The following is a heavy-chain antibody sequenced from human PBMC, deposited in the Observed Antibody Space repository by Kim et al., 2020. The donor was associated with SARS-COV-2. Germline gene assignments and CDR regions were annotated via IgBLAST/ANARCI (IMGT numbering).Heavy chain of an antibody. CDR2: IYYSGST. CDR3: ARILSYYYDSSGYYPHWYFDL. D-gene: IGHD3-22*01. Sequence: SETLSLTCTVSGDSISSGGYYWSWIRQHPGKGLEWIGYIYYSGSTYYNPSLKSRVIISVDTSKNQFSLKLSSVTAADTAVYYCARILSYYYDSSGYYPHWYFDLWGRGTLVTVSS. J-gene: IGHJ2*01. CDR1: GDSISSGGYY. V-gene: IGHV4-31*03.